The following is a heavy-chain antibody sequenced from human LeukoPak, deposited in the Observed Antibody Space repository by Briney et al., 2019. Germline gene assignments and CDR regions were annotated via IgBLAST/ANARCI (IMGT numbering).Heavy chain of an antibody. CDR1: GYNFSVCY. J-gene: IGHJ3*01. D-gene: IGHD2-15*01. CDR3: ATRGGLTPNTLAR. V-gene: IGHV1-2*02. CDR2: MDPNSGDT. Sequence: GASVKVSCKGSGYNFSVCYMHWVRQAPGQGLEWMGWMDPNSGDTIYAPKFQGRVSMTRDTSITTAYMELSSLTFDDSAMYYCATRGGLTPNTLARWGHGRMVTVSS.